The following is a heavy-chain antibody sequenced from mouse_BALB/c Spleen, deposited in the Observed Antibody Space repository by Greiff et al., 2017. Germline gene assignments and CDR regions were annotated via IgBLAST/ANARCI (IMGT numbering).Heavy chain of an antibody. CDR2: ISYSGST. CDR1: GYSITSDYA. D-gene: IGHD2-2*01. J-gene: IGHJ3*01. V-gene: IGHV3-2*02. CDR3: ARSGYYGYDVLFAY. Sequence: EVQGVESGPGLVKPSQSLSLTCTVTGYSITSDYAWNWIRQFPGNKLEWMGYISYSGSTSYNPSLKSRISITRDTSKNQFFLQLNSVTTEDTATYYCARSGYYGYDVLFAYWGQGTLVTVSA.